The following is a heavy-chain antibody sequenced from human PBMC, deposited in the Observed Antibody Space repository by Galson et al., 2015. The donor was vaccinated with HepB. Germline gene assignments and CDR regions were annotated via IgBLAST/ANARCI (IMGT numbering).Heavy chain of an antibody. Sequence: SVKVSCKASGYTFTGYYMHWVRQAPGQGLEWMGWINPNSGGTNYAQKFQGRVTMTRDTSISTAYMELSRLRSDDTAVYYCSIAARSDGSFDYWGQGTLVTVYS. D-gene: IGHD6-6*01. CDR3: SIAARSDGSFDY. CDR2: INPNSGGT. V-gene: IGHV1-2*02. J-gene: IGHJ4*02. CDR1: GYTFTGYY.